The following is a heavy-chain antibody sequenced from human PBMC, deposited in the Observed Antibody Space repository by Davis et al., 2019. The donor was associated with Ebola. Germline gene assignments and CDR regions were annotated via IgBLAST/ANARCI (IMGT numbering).Heavy chain of an antibody. V-gene: IGHV1-69*13. J-gene: IGHJ5*02. CDR2: IIPIFGTA. Sequence: SVKVSCNASGYTFTSYGISWVRQAPGQGLEWMGGIIPIFGTANYAQKFQGRVTITADESTSTAYMELSSLRSEDTAVYYCARVLGSRYQLLLNWFDPWGQGTLVTVSS. D-gene: IGHD2-2*01. CDR1: GYTFTSYG. CDR3: ARVLGSRYQLLLNWFDP.